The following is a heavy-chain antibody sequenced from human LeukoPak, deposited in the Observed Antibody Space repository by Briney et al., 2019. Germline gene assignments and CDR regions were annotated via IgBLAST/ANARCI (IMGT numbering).Heavy chain of an antibody. CDR2: INHSGST. V-gene: IGHV4-34*01. D-gene: IGHD3-10*01. CDR3: ARGRLLWFGGNWLDP. J-gene: IGHJ5*02. CDR1: GGSFSGYY. Sequence: SETLSLTCAVYGGSFSGYYWSWIRQPPGKGLEWIGEINHSGSTSYNPSLKSRVTISVDTSKNQFSLKLSSVTAADTAVYYCARGRLLWFGGNWLDPWGQGTLVTVSS.